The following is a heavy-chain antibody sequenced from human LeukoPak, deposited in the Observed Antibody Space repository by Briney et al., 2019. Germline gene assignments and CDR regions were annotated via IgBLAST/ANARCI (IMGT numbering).Heavy chain of an antibody. Sequence: SETLSLTCTVSGGSISSSSYYWGWIRQPPGKGLEWIRSIYYSGSTYYNPSLKSRVTISVDTSKNQFSLKLSSVTAADTAVYYCARDSRERGAFDIWGQGTMVTVSS. CDR3: ARDSRERGAFDI. CDR2: IYYSGST. J-gene: IGHJ3*02. V-gene: IGHV4-39*07. D-gene: IGHD1-26*01. CDR1: GGSISSSSYY.